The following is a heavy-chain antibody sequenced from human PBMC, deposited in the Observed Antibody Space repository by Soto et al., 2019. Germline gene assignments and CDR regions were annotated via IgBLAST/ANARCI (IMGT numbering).Heavy chain of an antibody. D-gene: IGHD4-17*01. Sequence: EVQLVESGGGLVQPGGSLKLSCAASGFTFSGSAMHWVRQASGKGLEWVGRIRSKANSYATAYAASVKGRFTISRDDSKNTAYLQMNSLKTEVTAVYYCTMTTVTTWGYWGQGTLVTVSS. CDR3: TMTTVTTWGY. CDR2: IRSKANSYAT. CDR1: GFTFSGSA. V-gene: IGHV3-73*01. J-gene: IGHJ4*02.